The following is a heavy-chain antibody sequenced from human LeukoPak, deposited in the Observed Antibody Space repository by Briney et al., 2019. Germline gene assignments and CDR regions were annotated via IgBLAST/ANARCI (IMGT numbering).Heavy chain of an antibody. V-gene: IGHV4-59*01. CDR3: ARVISWGYYYYHGMDV. D-gene: IGHD3-16*01. Sequence: SETLSLSCTVSGGSISSYYWSWVRQPPGKGLEWVGYIYYSGSTNYNPSLKSRVTISVDTSKNQFSLKLSSVTAADTAVYYCARVISWGYYYYHGMDVWGQGTTVTVSS. CDR1: GGSISSYY. CDR2: IYYSGST. J-gene: IGHJ6*02.